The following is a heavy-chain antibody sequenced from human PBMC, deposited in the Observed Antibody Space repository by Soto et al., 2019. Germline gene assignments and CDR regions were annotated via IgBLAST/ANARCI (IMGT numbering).Heavy chain of an antibody. CDR2: ISGSGGST. CDR1: GFTFSSYA. CDR3: ARKATYGDYALDY. D-gene: IGHD4-17*01. V-gene: IGHV3-23*01. J-gene: IGHJ4*02. Sequence: GGSLRLSCAASGFTFSSYAMSWVRQAPGKGLEWASAISGSGGSTYYADSVKGRFTISRDNSKNTLYLQMNSLRAEDTAVYYCARKATYGDYALDYWGQGTLVTVSS.